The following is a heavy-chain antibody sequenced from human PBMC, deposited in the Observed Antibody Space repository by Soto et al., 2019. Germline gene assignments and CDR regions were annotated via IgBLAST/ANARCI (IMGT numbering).Heavy chain of an antibody. D-gene: IGHD2-15*01. J-gene: IGHJ4*02. Sequence: PGGSLRLSCAASRFTFSSYAMSWVRQAPGKGLEWVSSISGGGNDAYYADSVKGRFTISRDNSQNTLYLQMSSLRADDTAVYYCTRYLDFWGQGTLVTVSS. CDR2: ISGGGNDA. V-gene: IGHV3-23*01. CDR3: TRYLDF. CDR1: RFTFSSYA.